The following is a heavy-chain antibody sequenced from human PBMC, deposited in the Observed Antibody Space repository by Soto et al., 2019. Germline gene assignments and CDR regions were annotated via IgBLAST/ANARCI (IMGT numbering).Heavy chain of an antibody. D-gene: IGHD2-2*01. CDR1: GYTFTHYA. CDR2: ISPGNDNT. Sequence: ASVKVSFKASGYTFTHYALHWVRQAPGQRLEWMGWISPGNDNTKYSQKFQGRVTFTRDTSASTAYMELSSLRSEDTALYYCARDNITPGGHFYQFGMDVWGQGTTVTVSS. CDR3: ARDNITPGGHFYQFGMDV. V-gene: IGHV1-3*01. J-gene: IGHJ6*02.